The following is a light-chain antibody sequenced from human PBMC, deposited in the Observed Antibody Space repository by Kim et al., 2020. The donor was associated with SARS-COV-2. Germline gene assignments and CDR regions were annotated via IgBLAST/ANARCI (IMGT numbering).Light chain of an antibody. CDR2: WAS. V-gene: IGKV4-1*01. CDR1: LSVLYSSNNRTF. CDR3: QQYYGTPLT. Sequence: ATINCKSSLSVLYSSNNRTFLAWYQQKPGQPPKLLIYWASTRESGVPDRFTGGGSGTEFTLTISSLQAEDVAVYYCQQYYGTPLTFGPGTKVDIK. J-gene: IGKJ3*01.